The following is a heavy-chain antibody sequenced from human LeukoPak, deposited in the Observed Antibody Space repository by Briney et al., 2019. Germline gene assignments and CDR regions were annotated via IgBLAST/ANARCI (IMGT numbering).Heavy chain of an antibody. V-gene: IGHV4-34*01. CDR1: GVTFSSYY. Sequence: AGTLTLACAVDGVTFSSYYWRWLRQPPGKGLEWIGEINHSGSTNYNPSLKSRVTISVDTSKNQFSLKLSSVTAADTAVYYCARGSHCSGGSCYGDYWGQGTLVTVSS. CDR3: ARGSHCSGGSCYGDY. J-gene: IGHJ4*02. D-gene: IGHD2-15*01. CDR2: INHSGST.